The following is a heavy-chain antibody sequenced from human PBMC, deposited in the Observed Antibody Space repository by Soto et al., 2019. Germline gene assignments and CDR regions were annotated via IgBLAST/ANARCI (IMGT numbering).Heavy chain of an antibody. V-gene: IGHV1-69*06. CDR1: GGTFSSYA. CDR2: IIPIFGTA. D-gene: IGHD5-12*01. J-gene: IGHJ6*02. CDR3: ARDDAGVGYSGYDFGYGMDV. Sequence: GASVKVSCKASGGTFSSYAISWVRQAPGQGLEWMGGIIPIFGTANYAQKFQGRVTITADKSTSTAYMELSSLRSEDTAVYYCARDDAGVGYSGYDFGYGMDVWGQGTTVTVSS.